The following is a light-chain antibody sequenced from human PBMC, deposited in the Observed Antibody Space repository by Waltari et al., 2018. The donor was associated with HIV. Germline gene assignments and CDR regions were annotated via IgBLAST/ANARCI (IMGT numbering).Light chain of an antibody. CDR1: RHAVGYFNL. CDR2: EVS. V-gene: IGLV2-23*02. Sequence: QSALTQPASVSGSPGQSITISCPGPRHAVGYFNLVSWYQQDPGKAPKVMIYEVSKRPSGVSNRFSGSKSGNTASLTISGLQAEDEADYYCGSYAGSNAYVFGIGTKVTVL. J-gene: IGLJ1*01. CDR3: GSYAGSNAYV.